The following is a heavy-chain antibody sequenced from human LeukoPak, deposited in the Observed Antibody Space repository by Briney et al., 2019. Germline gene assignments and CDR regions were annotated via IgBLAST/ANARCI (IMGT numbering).Heavy chain of an antibody. Sequence: SETLSLTCTVSGGSLSSYYWSWIRQPAGKGLEWIGRIYTSGSTNYNPSLKSRVTMSVDTSKNQFSLKLSSVTAADTAVYYCASGHTRSEFGELYYNWFDPWGQGTLVTVSS. D-gene: IGHD3-10*01. V-gene: IGHV4-4*07. CDR1: GGSLSSYY. J-gene: IGHJ5*02. CDR3: ASGHTRSEFGELYYNWFDP. CDR2: IYTSGST.